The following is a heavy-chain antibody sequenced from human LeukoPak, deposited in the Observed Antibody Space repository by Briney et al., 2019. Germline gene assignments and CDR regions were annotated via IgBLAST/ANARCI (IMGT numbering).Heavy chain of an antibody. CDR2: IYYSGST. CDR3: ARPNRGTMVRGVIRGGSFDY. CDR1: GGSISSSSYY. D-gene: IGHD3-10*01. J-gene: IGHJ4*02. Sequence: ASETLSLTCTVSGGSISSSSYYWGWIRQPPGKGLEWIGSIYYSGSTYYNPSLKSRVTISVDTSKNQFSLKLSSVTAADTAVYYCARPNRGTMVRGVIRGGSFDYWGQGTLVTVSS. V-gene: IGHV4-39*07.